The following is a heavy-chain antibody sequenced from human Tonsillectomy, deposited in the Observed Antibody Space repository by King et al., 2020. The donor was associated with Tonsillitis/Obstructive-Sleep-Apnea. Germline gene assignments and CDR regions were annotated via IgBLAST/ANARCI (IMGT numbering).Heavy chain of an antibody. CDR3: AIPARDAYGPFDC. V-gene: IGHV4-31*03. D-gene: IGHD4-17*01. J-gene: IGHJ4*02. CDR1: GGSMSSDGYY. CDR2: IYYSGGT. Sequence: VQLQESGPGLVKPSQTLSLTCTVSGGSMSSDGYYWSWIRQHPGKGLEWIGCIYYSGGTYYNPSLKSRLAISVDTSLNQFSLGLTSVTAADTAVYFCAIPARDAYGPFDCWGQGPLVTVS.